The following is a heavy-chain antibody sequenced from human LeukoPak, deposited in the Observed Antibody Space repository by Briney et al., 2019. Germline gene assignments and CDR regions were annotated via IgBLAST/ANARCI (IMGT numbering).Heavy chain of an antibody. CDR3: AKGRIQSYMAPEY. CDR2: IHRNGGST. D-gene: IGHD5-18*01. CDR1: GFRFDDFG. V-gene: IGHV3-20*04. J-gene: IGHJ4*02. Sequence: GGSLRLSCAASGFRFDDFGLSWVRQAPGKGLEWVSGIHRNGGSTGYADSVKGRFTISRDNSKNTLYLQMNSLRAEDTAVYYCAKGRIQSYMAPEYWGQGTLVTVSS.